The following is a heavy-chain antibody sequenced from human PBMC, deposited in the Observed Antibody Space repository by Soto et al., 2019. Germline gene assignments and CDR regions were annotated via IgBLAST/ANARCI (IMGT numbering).Heavy chain of an antibody. CDR2: IYYSGST. V-gene: IGHV4-39*01. D-gene: IGHD1-1*01. CDR1: GGSISSSSYY. J-gene: IGHJ6*03. CDR3: ARATVQLERQFFNDYYYYMDV. Sequence: SETLSLTCTVSGGSISSSSYYWGWIRQPPGKGLEWIGSIYYSGSTYYNPSLKSRVTISVDTSKNQFSLKLSSVTAADTAVYYCARATVQLERQFFNDYYYYMDVWGKGTTVTVSS.